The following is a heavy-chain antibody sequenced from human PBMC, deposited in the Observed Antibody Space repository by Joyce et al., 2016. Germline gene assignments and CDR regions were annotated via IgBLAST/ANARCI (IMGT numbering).Heavy chain of an antibody. CDR3: ARVPLSSAYDY. Sequence: QVQLQESGPGLVQPSQTLSLTCGVSGGSISDGGYYWSWIRQRPGQGLEWMGYINYSGNTYYNPSLKSRLTISIDMSKNQFSLRLTSVTAADTAVYYCARVPLSSAYDYWGQGILVTVSS. CDR1: GGSISDGGYY. D-gene: IGHD1-26*01. J-gene: IGHJ4*02. CDR2: INYSGNT. V-gene: IGHV4-31*11.